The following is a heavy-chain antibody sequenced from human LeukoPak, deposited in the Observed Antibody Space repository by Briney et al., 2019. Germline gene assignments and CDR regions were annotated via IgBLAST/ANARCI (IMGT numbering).Heavy chain of an antibody. CDR3: ARDSSLKYYYDSSGYYYGYFQH. V-gene: IGHV1-46*01. J-gene: IGHJ1*01. D-gene: IGHD3-22*01. CDR1: GYTFTTYY. CDR2: INPSGGST. Sequence: GASVKVSCKASGYTFTTYYMYWVRQAPGQGLEWMGIINPSGGSTTYAQKFQGRVTITADKSTSTAYMELSSLRSEDTAVYYCARDSSLKYYYDSSGYYYGYFQHWGQGTLVTVSS.